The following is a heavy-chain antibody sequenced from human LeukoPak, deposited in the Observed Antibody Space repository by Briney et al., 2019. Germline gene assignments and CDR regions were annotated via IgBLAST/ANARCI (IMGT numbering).Heavy chain of an antibody. CDR2: IYYSGST. Sequence: SETLSLTCTVSGGSISSYYWSWIRQPPGKGLEWIGYIYYSGSTNYNPSLKSRVTISVDTSKNQFSLKLSSVTAADTAVYYCARGLRYYDILTGYEPYYYYMDVWGKGTTVTISS. D-gene: IGHD3-9*01. CDR1: GGSISSYY. CDR3: ARGLRYYDILTGYEPYYYYMDV. J-gene: IGHJ6*03. V-gene: IGHV4-59*08.